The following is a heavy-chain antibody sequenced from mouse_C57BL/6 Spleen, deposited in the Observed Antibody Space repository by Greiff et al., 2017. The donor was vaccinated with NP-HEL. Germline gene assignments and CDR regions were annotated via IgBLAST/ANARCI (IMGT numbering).Heavy chain of an antibody. CDR3: VRHGDGSSYRYFDV. Sequence: EVHLVESGGGLVQPKGSLKLSCAASGFTFNTYAMHWVRQAPGKGLEWVARIRNKSSNYATYYADSVKDRFTISRDDSQSMLYLQMNNLKTEDTAMYYCVRHGDGSSYRYFDVWGTGTTVTVSS. CDR1: GFTFNTYA. V-gene: IGHV10-3*01. J-gene: IGHJ1*03. CDR2: IRNKSSNYAT. D-gene: IGHD1-1*01.